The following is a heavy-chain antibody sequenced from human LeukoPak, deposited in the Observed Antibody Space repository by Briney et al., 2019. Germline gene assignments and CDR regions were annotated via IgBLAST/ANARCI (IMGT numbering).Heavy chain of an antibody. V-gene: IGHV4-31*03. J-gene: IGHJ4*02. CDR3: ARDNYYDSSGYSEYYFDY. D-gene: IGHD3-22*01. CDR2: IYYSGST. Sequence: PSQTLSLTCTVSGGSISSGGYYWSWIRQHPGKGLEWIGYIYYSGSTYYNPSLKSRVTISVDTSKNQFSLKLSSVTAADTAVYYCARDNYYDSSGYSEYYFDYRGQGTLVTVSS. CDR1: GGSISSGGYY.